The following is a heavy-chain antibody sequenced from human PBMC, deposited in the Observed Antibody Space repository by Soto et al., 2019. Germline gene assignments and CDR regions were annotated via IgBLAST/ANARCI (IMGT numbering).Heavy chain of an antibody. D-gene: IGHD5-18*01. CDR1: GGSISSGGYY. J-gene: IGHJ4*02. Sequence: QVQLQESGPGLVKPSQTLSLTCTVSGGSISSGGYYWSWIRQHPGKGLEWIGYIYYSWSTYYNTSLKSRVTISVDTSKNQFSLKLSSVTAADTAVYYCARLWLISPAFDYWGQGTLVTVSS. V-gene: IGHV4-31*03. CDR2: IYYSWST. CDR3: ARLWLISPAFDY.